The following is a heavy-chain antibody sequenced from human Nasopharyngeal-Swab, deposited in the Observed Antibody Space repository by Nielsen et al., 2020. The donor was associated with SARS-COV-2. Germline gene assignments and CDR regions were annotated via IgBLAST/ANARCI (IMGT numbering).Heavy chain of an antibody. Sequence: SATLSLTCTVSGCSFSSSSYYWGWIRQPPGKGLEWIGSIYYSGITYYNPSLKSRVTISVDTSKNQFSLKLISVTAADTAVYYCARLSGYSGYDERAFDYWGQGTLVTVSS. CDR1: GCSFSSSSYY. V-gene: IGHV4-39*01. D-gene: IGHD5-12*01. CDR3: ARLSGYSGYDERAFDY. J-gene: IGHJ4*02. CDR2: IYYSGIT.